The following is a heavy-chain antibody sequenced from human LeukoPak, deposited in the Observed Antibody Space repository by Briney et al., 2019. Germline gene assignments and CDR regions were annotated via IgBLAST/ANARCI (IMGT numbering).Heavy chain of an antibody. Sequence: PGGSLRLSCAASGFTFSSYAMSWVRQAPGKGLEWVSTLSGNGHSTYDADSVKGRFTISRDYSKNTLHLQMNSLRAEDTPVYYCTKGIELERPFDYWGQGTLVTVSS. D-gene: IGHD1-1*01. V-gene: IGHV3-23*01. J-gene: IGHJ4*02. CDR2: LSGNGHST. CDR1: GFTFSSYA. CDR3: TKGIELERPFDY.